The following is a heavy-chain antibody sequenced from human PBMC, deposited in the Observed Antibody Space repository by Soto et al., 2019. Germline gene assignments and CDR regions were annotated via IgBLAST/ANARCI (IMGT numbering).Heavy chain of an antibody. CDR2: IYNGGST. D-gene: IGHD3-3*01. CDR1: GDAFSSFGFQ. J-gene: IGHJ4*02. CDR3: ARAPVGLDTISYFDY. Sequence: SEPLSLPWTVSGDAFSSFGFQWAWLLLPPGKGLEWIGYIYNGGSTYYRPSLESRMHMSLDATRNHYSLRLTSVTAADTAVYFCARAPVGLDTISYFDYWGQGKLVTVSS. V-gene: IGHV4-30-4*01.